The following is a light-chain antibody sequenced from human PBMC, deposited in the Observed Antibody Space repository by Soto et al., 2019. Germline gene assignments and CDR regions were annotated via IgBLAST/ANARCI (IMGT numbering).Light chain of an antibody. CDR2: AAS. V-gene: IGKV1-6*01. J-gene: IGKJ1*01. Sequence: AIQMTQSPSSLCASVGDRVTITCRASQAIRNDLGWYQQKPGKAPRLLIYAASSLQSGVPSRFSGSGSGTDFTLTISSLQPEDFATYYCLQDYNFPWTFDQGTKVEIK. CDR1: QAIRND. CDR3: LQDYNFPWT.